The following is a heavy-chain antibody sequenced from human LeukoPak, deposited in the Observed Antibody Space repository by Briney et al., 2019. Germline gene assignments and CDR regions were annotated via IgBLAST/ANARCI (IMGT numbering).Heavy chain of an antibody. Sequence: GGSLRLSCTASGFTFSNYPMYWVRQAPGKGLEWVSAITGNGDTTYYADSMKGRFTLSRDNSKNTLYLQMNSLRAEDTAIYYCASSRAYGFLDYWGQGSLVTVSS. D-gene: IGHD3-10*01. CDR2: ITGNGDTT. CDR1: GFTFSNYP. CDR3: ASSRAYGFLDY. V-gene: IGHV3-23*01. J-gene: IGHJ4*02.